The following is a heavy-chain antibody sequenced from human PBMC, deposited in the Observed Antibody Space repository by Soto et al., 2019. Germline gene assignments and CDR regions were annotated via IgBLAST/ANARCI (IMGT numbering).Heavy chain of an antibody. J-gene: IGHJ6*02. D-gene: IGHD2-8*01. CDR3: ALYCTNGVCYNYYYGMDV. V-gene: IGHV1-69*01. CDR2: IIPIFGTA. Sequence: QVQLVQSGADVKKPRSSVKVSCKASGGTFSSYAISWVRQAPGQGLEWMGGIIPIFGTANYAQKFQGRVTITADESTSTAYMELSSLRSEDTAVYYCALYCTNGVCYNYYYGMDVWGQGTTVTVSS. CDR1: GGTFSSYA.